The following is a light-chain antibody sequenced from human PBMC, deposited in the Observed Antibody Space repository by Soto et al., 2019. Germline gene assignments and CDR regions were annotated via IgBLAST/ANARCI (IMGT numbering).Light chain of an antibody. V-gene: IGKV1-39*01. Sequence: DIQMTQSPSSLSASVGDRVTITCRASQSISNYLNWFQQKPGKAPNLLIYPASTLQSGAPSRFSRSESGTDFFLTISSLQPEDFATYYCQQSYSFPRTFGQGTKVE. J-gene: IGKJ1*01. CDR3: QQSYSFPRT. CDR2: PAS. CDR1: QSISNY.